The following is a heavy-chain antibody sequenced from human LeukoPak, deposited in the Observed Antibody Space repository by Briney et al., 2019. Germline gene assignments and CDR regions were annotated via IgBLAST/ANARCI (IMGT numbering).Heavy chain of an antibody. CDR1: GFTFSSYS. V-gene: IGHV3-21*01. D-gene: IGHD4/OR15-4a*01. J-gene: IGHJ6*02. CDR2: ISSSSSYL. Sequence: GGSLRLSCAASGFTFSSYSMNWVRRAPGKGLEWVSSISSSSSYLNYADSVKGRFTISRDNAKNSLYLQMNSLRAEDTAVYYCARDSLRDGMDVWGQGTTVTVSS. CDR3: ARDSLRDGMDV.